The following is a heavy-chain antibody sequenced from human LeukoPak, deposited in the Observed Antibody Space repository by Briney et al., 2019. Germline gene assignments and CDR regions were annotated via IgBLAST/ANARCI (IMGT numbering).Heavy chain of an antibody. V-gene: IGHV1-3*03. J-gene: IGHJ5*02. CDR1: GHTFTSYA. CDR3: ATVDYGSGHNWFDP. Sequence: ASVKVSCKASGHTFTSYAMHWVRQAPGQRLEWMGWINAGNGNTKYSQEFQGRVTITRDTSASTAYMELSSLRSEDMAVYYCATVDYGSGHNWFDPWGQGTLVTVSS. CDR2: INAGNGNT. D-gene: IGHD3-10*01.